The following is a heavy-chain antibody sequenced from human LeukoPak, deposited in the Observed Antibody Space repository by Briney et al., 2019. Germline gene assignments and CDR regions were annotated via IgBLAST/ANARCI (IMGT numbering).Heavy chain of an antibody. V-gene: IGHV1-2*06. J-gene: IGHJ4*02. Sequence: EASVEVSCKASGYTFTGYYMHWVRQAPGQGLEWMGRINPNSGGTNYAQKFQGRVTMTRDTSISTAYMELSRLRSDDTAVYYCASLINYYDSSGYYYHYWGQGTLVTVSS. CDR2: INPNSGGT. D-gene: IGHD3-22*01. CDR3: ASLINYYDSSGYYYHY. CDR1: GYTFTGYY.